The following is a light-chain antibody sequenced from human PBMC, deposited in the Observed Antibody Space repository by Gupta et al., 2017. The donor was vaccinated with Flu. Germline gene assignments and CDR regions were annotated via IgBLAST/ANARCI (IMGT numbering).Light chain of an antibody. CDR3: MQATLRPCT. V-gene: IGKV2-30*02. Sequence: VVVTQSPLTLPVTLGQPASISCRSSQRLIHSAGNTYLNCFHQRPGQSPRRLIYMISNRGSGVPDRVSGGGSGTYFTLKSSRVGAEDVGIYYCMQATLRPCTFGRGTKVEIK. J-gene: IGKJ1*01. CDR2: MIS. CDR1: QRLIHSAGNTY.